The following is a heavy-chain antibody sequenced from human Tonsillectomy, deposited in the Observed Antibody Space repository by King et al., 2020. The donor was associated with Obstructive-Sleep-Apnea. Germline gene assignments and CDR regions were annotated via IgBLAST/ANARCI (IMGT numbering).Heavy chain of an antibody. J-gene: IGHJ4*02. CDR1: GFTFSSYS. CDR3: ARAYSNYGGY. Sequence: QLVQSGGGLVQPGGSLRLSCAASGFTFSSYSMNWVRQAPGKGLEWGSYISSSRITIYYADSLKGRFTISRDNAKNSLYLQMNSLRAEDTAVYYCARAYSNYGGYWGQGTLVTVSS. CDR2: ISSSRITI. V-gene: IGHV3-48*04. D-gene: IGHD4-11*01.